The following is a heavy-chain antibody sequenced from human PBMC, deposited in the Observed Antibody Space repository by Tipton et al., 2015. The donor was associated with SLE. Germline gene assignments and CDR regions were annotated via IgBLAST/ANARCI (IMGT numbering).Heavy chain of an antibody. J-gene: IGHJ4*02. Sequence: SLRLSCAASGFTVSSNYMSWVRQAPGKGLEWVSVIYSGGSTYYADSVKGRFTISRDTSKNTLYLQMNSLRAEDTAVYYCARGGVLTGSACFDYWGQGTLVTVSS. CDR2: IYSGGST. CDR1: GFTVSSNY. D-gene: IGHD3-10*01. V-gene: IGHV3-66*01. CDR3: ARGGVLTGSACFDY.